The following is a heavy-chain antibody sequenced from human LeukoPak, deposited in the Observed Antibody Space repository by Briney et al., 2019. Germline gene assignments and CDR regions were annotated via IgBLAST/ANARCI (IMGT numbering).Heavy chain of an antibody. J-gene: IGHJ6*02. CDR1: GYTFTSYG. D-gene: IGHD1-26*01. V-gene: IGHV1-18*01. CDR3: ARDLAGANYYYGMDV. CDR2: ISAYNGNT. Sequence: GASVKVSCKASGYTFTSYGISWVRQAPGQGLEWMGWISAYNGNTNYAQKLQGRVTMTTDTSTSTAYMELRSLRSDDTAVYYCARDLAGANYYYGMDVWGQGTTVTVSS.